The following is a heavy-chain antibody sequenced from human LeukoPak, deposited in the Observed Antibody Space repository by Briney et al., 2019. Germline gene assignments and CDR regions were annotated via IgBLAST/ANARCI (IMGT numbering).Heavy chain of an antibody. CDR2: ISSSSSYI. CDR3: ARGCAVAGSADY. J-gene: IGHJ4*02. CDR1: GFTFSSYS. D-gene: IGHD6-19*01. V-gene: IGHV3-21*01. Sequence: GGSLRLSCAASGFTFSSYSMNWVRQAPGKGLEWVSSISSSSSYIYYADSVKGRITISRDNAKNSLYLQMNSLRAEDTAVYYCARGCAVAGSADYWGQGTLVTVSS.